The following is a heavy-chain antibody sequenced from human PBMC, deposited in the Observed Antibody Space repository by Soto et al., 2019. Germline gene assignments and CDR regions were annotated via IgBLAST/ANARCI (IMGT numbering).Heavy chain of an antibody. CDR3: ARVTYCTNGVCPLDY. D-gene: IGHD2-8*01. J-gene: IGHJ4*02. V-gene: IGHV3-21*01. Sequence: GGSLRLSCAASGFTFSGYSMNWVRQAPGKGLEWVSSISSSSSYIYYADSVKGRFTISRDNAKNSLYLQMNSLRAEDTAVYYCARVTYCTNGVCPLDYWGQGTLVTVSS. CDR2: ISSSSSYI. CDR1: GFTFSGYS.